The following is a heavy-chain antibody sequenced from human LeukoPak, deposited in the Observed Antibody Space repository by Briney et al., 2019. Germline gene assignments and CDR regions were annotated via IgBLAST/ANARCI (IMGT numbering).Heavy chain of an antibody. Sequence: PGGSLRLSCAASGFTFSSYWMHWVRQAPGKGLVWVSRINSDGSSTSYADSVKGRFTISRDNAKNTLYLQMNSLSTEDTAVYYCATRGNYRSFDYWGQGTLVTVSS. J-gene: IGHJ4*02. CDR3: ATRGNYRSFDY. D-gene: IGHD1-26*01. CDR2: INSDGSST. V-gene: IGHV3-74*01. CDR1: GFTFSSYW.